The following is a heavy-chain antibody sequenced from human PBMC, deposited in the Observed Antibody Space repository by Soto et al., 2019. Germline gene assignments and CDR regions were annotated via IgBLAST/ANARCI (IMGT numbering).Heavy chain of an antibody. Sequence: SSETLSLTCTVSGGSISSSSYYWGWIRQPPGKGLEWIGSIYYSGSTYYNPSLKSRVTISVDTSKNQFSLKLSSVTAADTAVYYCARSLRIAVAGGFDYWGQGTLVTVS. J-gene: IGHJ4*02. CDR3: ARSLRIAVAGGFDY. CDR2: IYYSGST. CDR1: GGSISSSSYY. V-gene: IGHV4-39*01. D-gene: IGHD6-19*01.